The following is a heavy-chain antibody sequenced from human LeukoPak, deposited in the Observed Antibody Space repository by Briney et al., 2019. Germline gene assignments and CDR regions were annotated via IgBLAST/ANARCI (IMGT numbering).Heavy chain of an antibody. CDR3: ARDYRSYLKSYNYYYYMDV. J-gene: IGHJ6*03. D-gene: IGHD2-2*02. V-gene: IGHV1-2*02. CDR1: GYTFTSYY. CDR2: INPNSGGT. Sequence: ASVKVSCKASGYTFTSYYMHWVRQAPGQGLEWMGWINPNSGGTNYAQKFQGRVTMTRDTSISTAYMELSRLRSDDTAVYYCARDYRSYLKSYNYYYYMDVWGKGTTVTVSS.